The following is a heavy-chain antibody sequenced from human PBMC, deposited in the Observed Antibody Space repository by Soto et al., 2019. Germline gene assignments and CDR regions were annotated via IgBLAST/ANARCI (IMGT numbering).Heavy chain of an antibody. V-gene: IGHV3-30*18. CDR2: ISYDGSNK. J-gene: IGHJ3*02. D-gene: IGHD4-17*01. CDR3: AKDTVYGVSLLLRGSAFDI. CDR1: GFTFSSYG. Sequence: QVQLVESGGGVVQPGRYLRLSCAASGFTFSSYGMHWVRQAPGKGLEWVAVISYDGSNKYYADSVKGRFTISRDNSKNTLYLQMNSLRAEDTAVYYCAKDTVYGVSLLLRGSAFDIWGQGTMVTVSS.